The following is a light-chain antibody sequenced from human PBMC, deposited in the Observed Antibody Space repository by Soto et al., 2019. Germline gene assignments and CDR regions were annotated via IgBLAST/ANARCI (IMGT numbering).Light chain of an antibody. V-gene: IGKV1-12*01. CDR2: VAS. J-gene: IGKJ5*01. CDR1: QPISNW. CDR3: QQANSFPIT. Sequence: DIQMIQSPSFVSASVEDRFTLTCRASQPISNWLAWYKQKQGKAPKXXSYVASALYSGVPSRVRGSGSGTEFTLTISSLQPEDFETYYCQQANSFPITFGQGTRLEIK.